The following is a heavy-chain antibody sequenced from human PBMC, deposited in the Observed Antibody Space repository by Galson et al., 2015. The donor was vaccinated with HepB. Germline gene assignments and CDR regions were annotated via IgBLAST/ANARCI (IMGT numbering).Heavy chain of an antibody. CDR1: GYSFTRYW. CDR3: ARSSLAAGVTSDF. V-gene: IGHV5-51*01. Sequence: QSGAEVKKPGESLKISCKGSGYSFTRYWIGWVRQMPGKGLEWMGIIYAGDSETRYSPSFQGQVTISADKSISTAYLQWSSLKASDNAIYYCARSSLAAGVTSDFWGQETLVTVSS. J-gene: IGHJ4*02. CDR2: IYAGDSET. D-gene: IGHD6-13*01.